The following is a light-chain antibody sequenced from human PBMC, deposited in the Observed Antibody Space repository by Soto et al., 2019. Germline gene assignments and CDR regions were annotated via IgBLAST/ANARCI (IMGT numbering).Light chain of an antibody. CDR3: CSYAGSSALL. J-gene: IGLJ2*01. CDR2: EGS. Sequence: QSALAQPASVSGSPGQSITISCTGISTDVGSHDLVSRYKHPPGKAPKLIIYEGSKRPSGVSNRFSGSKSGNTASLTISWLQAEDEADYYCCSYAGSSALLFGGGTKLTVL. CDR1: STDVGSHDL. V-gene: IGLV2-23*01.